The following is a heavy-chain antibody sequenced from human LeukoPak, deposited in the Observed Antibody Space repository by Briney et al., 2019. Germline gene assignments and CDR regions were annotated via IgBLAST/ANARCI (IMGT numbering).Heavy chain of an antibody. CDR2: IYPGDSDT. V-gene: IGHV5-51*01. Sequence: GESLKISCKGSGYSFTSFWIGWVRQLPGKGLEWMGIIYPGDSDTSYSPSFQGQVTISADKSISTAYLQWSSLKASDTAMYYCARAGTTSYFDYWGQGTLVTVSS. D-gene: IGHD2/OR15-2a*01. CDR3: ARAGTTSYFDY. CDR1: GYSFTSFW. J-gene: IGHJ4*02.